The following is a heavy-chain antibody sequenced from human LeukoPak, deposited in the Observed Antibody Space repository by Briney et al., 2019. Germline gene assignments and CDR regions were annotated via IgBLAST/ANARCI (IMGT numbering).Heavy chain of an antibody. D-gene: IGHD2-21*02. V-gene: IGHV3-7*01. Sequence: GGSLRLSCAASGFTFSNYWMSWVRQAPGKGLEWVANIKQDGSEKYYVDSVKGRFTISRDNAKNSLYLQMNSLRAEDTAVYYCARDAVVVTAKEYYFDYWGQGTLVTVSS. J-gene: IGHJ4*02. CDR1: GFTFSNYW. CDR3: ARDAVVVTAKEYYFDY. CDR2: IKQDGSEK.